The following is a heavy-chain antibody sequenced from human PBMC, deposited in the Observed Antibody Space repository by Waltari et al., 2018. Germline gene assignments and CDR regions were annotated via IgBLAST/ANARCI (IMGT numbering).Heavy chain of an antibody. Sequence: QVQLVQSGVEVKQPGASVRVSCKASGYTFTVYYLHWIRQAPGKGPEWMGWINPNNGATHYAQKFQGRVTMTRDTSINTAYLEVTSDDTAVYFCARDRWGESHGYGYWGRGTLVTVSS. J-gene: IGHJ4*02. V-gene: IGHV1-2*02. CDR2: INPNNGAT. CDR1: GYTFTVYY. CDR3: ARDRWGESHGYGY. D-gene: IGHD7-27*01.